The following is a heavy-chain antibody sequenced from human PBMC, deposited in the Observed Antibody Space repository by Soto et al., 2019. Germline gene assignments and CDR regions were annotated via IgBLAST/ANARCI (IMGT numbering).Heavy chain of an antibody. CDR2: IIPIFGTA. CDR1: GGTFSSYA. CDR3: ARVIEYSSGWTGL. V-gene: IGHV1-69*13. J-gene: IGHJ4*02. D-gene: IGHD6-19*01. Sequence: SVKVSCKASGGTFSSYAISWVRQAPVQGLEWMGGIIPIFGTANYAQKFQGRVTITADESTSTAYMELSSLRSEDTAVYYCARVIEYSSGWTGLWGQGTLVTVSS.